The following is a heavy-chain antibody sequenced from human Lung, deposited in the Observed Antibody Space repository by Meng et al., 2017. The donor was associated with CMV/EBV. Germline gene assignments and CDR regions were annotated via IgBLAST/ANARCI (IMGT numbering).Heavy chain of an antibody. J-gene: IGHJ4*02. D-gene: IGHD5-24*01. V-gene: IGHV3-74*03. CDR1: GFTLGTYW. CDR3: VRGMGTD. CDR2: INSEGNII. Sequence: GESLKISCGASGFTLGTYWMHWVRQAPGKGLVWVSRINSEGNIITYADSVKGRFTISRDNAKNTLYLEMLSLRVEDTAVYYCVRGMGTDWGQGILVTVSS.